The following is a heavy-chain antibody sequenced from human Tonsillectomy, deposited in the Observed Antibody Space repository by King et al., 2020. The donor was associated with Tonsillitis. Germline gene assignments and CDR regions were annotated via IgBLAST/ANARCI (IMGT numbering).Heavy chain of an antibody. CDR3: ARIQWLANYYYYYMDV. V-gene: IGHV4-39*01. D-gene: IGHD6-19*01. CDR1: SGSISSASYY. CDR2: VYYSGST. J-gene: IGHJ6*03. Sequence: QLQESGPGLVKPSETLSLTCTVSSGSISSASYYWGWIRLPPGMGLEWIGSVYYSGSTYYNPSLNSRVTISVDTSKNQFSLKLSSVTAADTAVYYCARIQWLANYYYYYMDVWGKGTTVTVSS.